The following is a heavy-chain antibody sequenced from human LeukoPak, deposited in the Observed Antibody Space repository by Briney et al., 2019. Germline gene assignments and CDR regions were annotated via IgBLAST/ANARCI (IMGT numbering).Heavy chain of an antibody. V-gene: IGHV1-18*01. CDR1: GYTFNSYG. CDR2: ISPYRGDT. D-gene: IGHD3-22*01. J-gene: IGHJ6*02. CDR3: ARQVLIVGGRYGMDV. Sequence: ASVKVSCKASGYTFNSYGISWVRQAPGQGLEWMGWISPYRGDTEYAQKIQGRVSMTTDTSTSTANMELRSLRSDDTAVYYCARQVLIVGGRYGMDVWGQGTTVTVSS.